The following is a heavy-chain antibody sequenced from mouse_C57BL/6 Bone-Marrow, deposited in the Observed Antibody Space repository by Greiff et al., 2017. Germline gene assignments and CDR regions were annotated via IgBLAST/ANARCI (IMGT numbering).Heavy chain of an antibody. CDR1: GYTFTGYW. CDR3: ASGGPYDGYYEGFAF. V-gene: IGHV1-9*01. J-gene: IGHJ3*01. D-gene: IGHD2-3*01. CDR2: ILPGNGST. Sequence: QVQLQQSGAELMKPGASVKLSCKATGYTFTGYWIEWVKQRPGHGLEWIGEILPGNGSTNYNEEFKGKATFTADTSSNTTYMEIISLTTEDSAIYCCASGGPYDGYYEGFAFWGQGTLVTVSA.